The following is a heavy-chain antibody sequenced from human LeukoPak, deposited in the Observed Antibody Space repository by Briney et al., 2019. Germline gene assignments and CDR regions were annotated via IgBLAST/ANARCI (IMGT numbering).Heavy chain of an antibody. V-gene: IGHV3-74*03. J-gene: IGHJ4*02. CDR3: ARGKSSAWTD. CDR1: GFTFSSNW. Sequence: GGSLRLSCAASGFTFSSNWMHWVRQAPGKGLVWVSGINSDGSSTKYAELVKGRITISRDNAKNTLCLQMNSLRAEDTAVYHCARGKSSAWTDWGQGTPVTVSS. D-gene: IGHD6-19*01. CDR2: INSDGSST.